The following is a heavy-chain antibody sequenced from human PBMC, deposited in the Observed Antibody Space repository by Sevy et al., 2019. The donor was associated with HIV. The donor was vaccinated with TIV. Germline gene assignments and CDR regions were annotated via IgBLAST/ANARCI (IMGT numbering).Heavy chain of an antibody. CDR2: INWNGGST. J-gene: IGHJ6*02. V-gene: IGHV3-20*04. CDR3: ARHGYGYGYHALLDYYYGMDV. CDR1: GFTFDDYG. D-gene: IGHD5-18*01. Sequence: GGSLRLSCAASGFTFDDYGMSWVRQAPGNGLEWVSGINWNGGSTGYADSVKGRFTISRDNAKNSLYLQVNSMRAEDTALYYCARHGYGYGYHALLDYYYGMDVSGQRTAVTVSS.